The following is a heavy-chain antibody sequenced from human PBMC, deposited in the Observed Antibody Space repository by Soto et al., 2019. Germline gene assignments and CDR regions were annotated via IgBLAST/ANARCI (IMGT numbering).Heavy chain of an antibody. J-gene: IGHJ3*02. CDR3: AHGEIAFDI. CDR2: IYWDDDK. CDR1: GFSLSTSGVG. V-gene: IGHV2-5*02. Sequence: SGPTLVNPTQTLTLTCTFSGFSLSTSGVGVGWIRQPPGKALEWLAIIYWDDDKRYSPSLKSRLTITKDTSKNQVVLTMTNMDPVDTATYYCAHGEIAFDIWGQGTMVTVSS.